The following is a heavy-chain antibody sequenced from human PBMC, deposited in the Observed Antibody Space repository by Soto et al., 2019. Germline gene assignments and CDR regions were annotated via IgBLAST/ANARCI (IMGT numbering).Heavy chain of an antibody. D-gene: IGHD2-2*01. CDR2: IIPIFGTA. CDR1: GGTFSSYA. V-gene: IGHV1-69*01. Sequence: QVQLVQSGAEVKKPGSSVKVSCKASGGTFSSYAISWVRQAPGQGLEWMGGIIPIFGTANYAQKFQGRVTITADESTSTAYMELSSLRSEDTAVYYCARDSIIVVVPAATQGGYYYYGMDVWGQGTTVTVSS. CDR3: ARDSIIVVVPAATQGGYYYYGMDV. J-gene: IGHJ6*02.